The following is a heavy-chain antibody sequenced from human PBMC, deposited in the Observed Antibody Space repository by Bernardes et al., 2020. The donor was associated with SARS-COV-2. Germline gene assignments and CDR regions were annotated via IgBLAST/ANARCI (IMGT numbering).Heavy chain of an antibody. Sequence: SETLSLTCTVSGGSINTYYWTWIRQPPGKGLEWIWYIYYSGSTNYNPSLKSRVTISVDTPKNQFSLKLISVTAADTAVYYCARTRIAVAGTNFDYWGQGALVTVSS. D-gene: IGHD6-19*01. V-gene: IGHV4-59*01. CDR3: ARTRIAVAGTNFDY. CDR1: GGSINTYY. J-gene: IGHJ4*02. CDR2: IYYSGST.